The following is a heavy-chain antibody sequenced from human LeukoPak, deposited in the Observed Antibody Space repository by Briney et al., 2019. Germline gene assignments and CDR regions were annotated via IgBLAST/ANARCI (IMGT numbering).Heavy chain of an antibody. V-gene: IGHV3-30-3*01. Sequence: GRSLRLSCAASGFTFSSYAMHWVRQAPGKGLELVAVISYDGSNKYYADSVKGRFTISRDNSKNTLYLQMNSLRAEDTAVYYCAREFDAFDIWGQGTMVTVSS. CDR1: GFTFSSYA. J-gene: IGHJ3*02. CDR2: ISYDGSNK. CDR3: AREFDAFDI.